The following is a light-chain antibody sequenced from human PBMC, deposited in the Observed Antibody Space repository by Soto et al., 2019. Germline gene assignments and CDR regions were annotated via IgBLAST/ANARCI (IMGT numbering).Light chain of an antibody. CDR3: CSYAGSSTDV. CDR2: EAN. J-gene: IGLJ1*01. V-gene: IGLV2-23*01. CDR1: SSDVGSYNL. Sequence: QSALTQPASVSGSPGQSITISCTGTSSDVGSYNLVSWYQQHPGKAPKLMIYEANRRPSGVSNRFSGSKSGNTASLTISGLQAEDEADYYCCSYAGSSTDVFGTGTKLTVL.